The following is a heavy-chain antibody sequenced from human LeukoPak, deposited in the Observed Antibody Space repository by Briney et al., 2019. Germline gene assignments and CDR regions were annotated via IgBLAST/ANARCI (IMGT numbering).Heavy chain of an antibody. CDR2: IIPIFGMA. J-gene: IGHJ4*02. CDR1: GGTFSSYT. D-gene: IGHD2-15*01. Sequence: ASVKVSCKASGGTFSSYTISWVRQAPGQGLEWMGRIIPIFGMANYAQKFQGRVTITADKSTSTAYMELSSLRSEDTAVYYCARGPIYCSGGSCYPDYWGQGTLVTVSS. V-gene: IGHV1-69*02. CDR3: ARGPIYCSGGSCYPDY.